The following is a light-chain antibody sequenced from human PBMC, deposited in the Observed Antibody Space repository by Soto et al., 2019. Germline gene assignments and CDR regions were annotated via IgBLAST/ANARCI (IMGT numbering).Light chain of an antibody. CDR2: DAS. V-gene: IGKV1-5*01. J-gene: IGKJ4*01. CDR3: QQDNSYSLT. Sequence: DIQMTQSPSTLSASVGDRVTITCRASQSISSWLAWYQQKPGKAPKLLIYDASSLESGVPARFRGSGSWTEFTPTISSLRPDGFVTNYCQQDNSYSLTFGGGTTGEIK. CDR1: QSISSW.